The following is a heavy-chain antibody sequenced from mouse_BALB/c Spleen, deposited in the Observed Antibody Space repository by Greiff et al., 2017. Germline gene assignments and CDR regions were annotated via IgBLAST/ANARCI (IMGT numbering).Heavy chain of an antibody. J-gene: IGHJ4*01. V-gene: IGHV5-4*02. CDR1: GFTFSDYY. CDR2: ISDGGSYT. CDR3: ARSGRGYYYAMDY. Sequence: EVQGVESGGGLVKPGGSLKLSCAASGFTFSDYYMYWVRQTPEKRLEWVATISDGGSYTYYPDSVKGRFTISRDNAKNNLYLQMSSLKSEDTAMYYCARSGRGYYYAMDYWGQGTSVTVSS.